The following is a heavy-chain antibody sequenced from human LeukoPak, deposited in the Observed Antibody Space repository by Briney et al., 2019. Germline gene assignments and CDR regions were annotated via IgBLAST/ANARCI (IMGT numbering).Heavy chain of an antibody. J-gene: IGHJ4*02. V-gene: IGHV4-34*01. CDR2: INHSGST. Sequence: SETLSLTCAVSGGSFSGYYWTWIRQPPGKGLEWIGEINHSGSTNYNPSLKSRVTISVDTSKNQFSLKLSSVTAADTAVYYCARGLDYDILTGYYSRGSYFDYWGQGTLVTVSS. D-gene: IGHD3-9*01. CDR1: GGSFSGYY. CDR3: ARGLDYDILTGYYSRGSYFDY.